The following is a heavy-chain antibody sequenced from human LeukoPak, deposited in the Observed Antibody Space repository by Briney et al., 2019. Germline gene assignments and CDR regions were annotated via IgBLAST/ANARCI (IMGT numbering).Heavy chain of an antibody. CDR1: GFTFSNYG. V-gene: IGHV3-33*01. CDR2: IWYDGSNK. CDR3: ARDYRRYCSSTSCSPSDY. Sequence: GRSLRLSCAASGFTFSNYGMHWARQAPGKGLEWVAVIWYDGSNKYYADSVKGRFTISRDNSKNTLYLQMNSLRAEDTAVYYCARDYRRYCSSTSCSPSDYWGQGTLVTVSS. J-gene: IGHJ4*02. D-gene: IGHD2-2*01.